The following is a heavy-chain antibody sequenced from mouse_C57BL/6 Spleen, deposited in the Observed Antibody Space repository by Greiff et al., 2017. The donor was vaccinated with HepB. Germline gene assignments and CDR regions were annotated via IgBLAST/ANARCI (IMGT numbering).Heavy chain of an antibody. D-gene: IGHD1-1*01. CDR3: AREEDGSSYEGAMDY. CDR2: IHPNSGST. Sequence: VQLQQPGAELVKPGASVKLSCKASGYTFTSYWMHWVKQRPGQGLEWIGMIHPNSGSTNYNEKFKSKATLTVDKSSSTAYMQLSSLTSEDAAVYYCAREEDGSSYEGAMDYWGQGTSVTVSS. J-gene: IGHJ4*01. V-gene: IGHV1-64*01. CDR1: GYTFTSYW.